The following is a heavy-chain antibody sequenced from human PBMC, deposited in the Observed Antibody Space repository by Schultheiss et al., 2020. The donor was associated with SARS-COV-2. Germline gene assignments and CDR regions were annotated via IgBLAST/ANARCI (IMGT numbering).Heavy chain of an antibody. CDR1: GGSISSYY. CDR3: ARDDQDYYDSSGENDAFDI. V-gene: IGHV4-59*05. J-gene: IGHJ3*02. CDR2: IYYSGST. D-gene: IGHD3-22*01. Sequence: SETLSLTCTVSGGSISSYYWSWIRQPPGKGLEWIGSIYYSGSTYYNPSLKSRVTISVDTSKNQFSLKLSSVTAADTAVYYCARDDQDYYDSSGENDAFDIWGQGTMVTVSS.